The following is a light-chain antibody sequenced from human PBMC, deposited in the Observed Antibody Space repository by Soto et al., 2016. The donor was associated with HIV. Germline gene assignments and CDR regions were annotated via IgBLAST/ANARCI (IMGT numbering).Light chain of an antibody. CDR2: QDT. J-gene: IGLJ2*01. CDR1: KLGDRY. CDR3: QAWDISTVV. V-gene: IGLV3-1*01. Sequence: SYELTQPPSVSVSPGQTASITCSGDKLGDRYACWYQQKPGQSPVLVIYQDTKRPSGILERFSGSNSGNTATLTISGTQAMDEADYYCQAWDISTVVFGGGTKLTVL.